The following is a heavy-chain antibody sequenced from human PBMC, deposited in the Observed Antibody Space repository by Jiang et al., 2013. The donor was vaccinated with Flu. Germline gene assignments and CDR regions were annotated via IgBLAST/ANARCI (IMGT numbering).Heavy chain of an antibody. CDR3: ARAQRVGFHPNNWFDP. Sequence: LLKPSETLSLTCTVSGGSISSYYWSWIRQPPGKGLEWIGYIYTSGSTNYNPSLKSRVTISVDTSKNQFSLKLSSVTAADTAVYYCARAQRVGFHPNNWFDPWGQGTLVTVSS. CDR1: GGSISSYY. CDR2: IYTSGST. D-gene: IGHD6-25*01. J-gene: IGHJ5*02. V-gene: IGHV4-4*09.